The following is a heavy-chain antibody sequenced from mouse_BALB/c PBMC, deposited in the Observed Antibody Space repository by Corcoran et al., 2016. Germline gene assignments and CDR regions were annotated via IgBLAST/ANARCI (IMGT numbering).Heavy chain of an antibody. V-gene: IGHV14-3*02. CDR2: IDPANGNT. D-gene: IGHD3-1*01. Sequence: EVQLQQSGAELVKPGASVKLSCTASGFNIKDTYMPWVKQRPEQGLKWIGRIDPANGNTKYDPKFQGKATITADTSSNTAYLQLSSMTSEDTAVYYCARVSSGYYFDYWGQGTTLTVSS. J-gene: IGHJ2*01. CDR3: ARVSSGYYFDY. CDR1: GFNIKDTY.